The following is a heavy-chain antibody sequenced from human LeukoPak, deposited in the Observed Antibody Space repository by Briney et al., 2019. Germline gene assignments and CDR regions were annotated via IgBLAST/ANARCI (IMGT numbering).Heavy chain of an antibody. CDR3: TRDRGTYNWFDP. D-gene: IGHD2-15*01. Sequence: GGSLKLSCAASGFTFSGSAVHWVRQSAGKGLEWVGHIDKKDNLYATAYAESVKGRFTISRDDSKDTAFLHMDSLKTEDTALYYCTRDRGTYNWFDPWGQGTLVTVSS. CDR2: IDKKDNLYAT. CDR1: GFTFSGSA. V-gene: IGHV3-73*01. J-gene: IGHJ5*02.